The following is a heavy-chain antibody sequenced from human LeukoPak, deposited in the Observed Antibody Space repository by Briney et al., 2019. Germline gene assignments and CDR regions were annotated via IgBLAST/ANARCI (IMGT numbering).Heavy chain of an antibody. V-gene: IGHV3-9*01. Sequence: GGSLRLSCAASGFTFDDYAMHWVRQAPGKGLEWVSGISWNSGSIGYADSVKGRFTISRDNAKNSLYLQMNSLRAEDTALYYCAKDIKAYYYDSSGYMSYWGQGTLVTVSS. CDR3: AKDIKAYYYDSSGYMSY. J-gene: IGHJ4*02. CDR2: ISWNSGSI. CDR1: GFTFDDYA. D-gene: IGHD3-22*01.